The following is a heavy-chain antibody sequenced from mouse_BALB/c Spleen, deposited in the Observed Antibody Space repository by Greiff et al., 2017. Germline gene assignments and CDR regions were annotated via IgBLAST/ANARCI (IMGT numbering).Heavy chain of an antibody. CDR1: GFNIKDYY. D-gene: IGHD2-1*01. J-gene: IGHJ3*01. Sequence: EVKLLESGAELVRPGALVKLSCKASGFNIKDYYMHWVKQRPEQGLEWIGWIDPENGNTIYDPKFQGKASITADTSSNTAYLQLSSLTSEDTAVHYCARSDYGNPFAYWGQGTLVTVSA. CDR2: IDPENGNT. CDR3: ARSDYGNPFAY. V-gene: IGHV14-1*02.